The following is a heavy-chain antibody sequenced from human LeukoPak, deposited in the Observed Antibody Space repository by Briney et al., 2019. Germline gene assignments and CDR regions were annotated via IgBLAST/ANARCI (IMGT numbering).Heavy chain of an antibody. CDR3: AILGAF. Sequence: IPSETLSLTCAVYGGSFSGYYWSWVRQPPGKGLEWIGEINHSGSTNYNPSLKSRVTISVDTSKNQFSLKLSSVTAADTAVYYCAILGAFWGQGTLVTVSS. CDR2: INHSGST. V-gene: IGHV4-34*01. CDR1: GGSFSGYY. J-gene: IGHJ1*01.